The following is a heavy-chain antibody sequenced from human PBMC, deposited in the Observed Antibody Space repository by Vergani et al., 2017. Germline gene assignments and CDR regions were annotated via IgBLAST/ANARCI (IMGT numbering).Heavy chain of an antibody. CDR2: ISGSGGNT. V-gene: IGHV3-23*01. J-gene: IGHJ6*02. Sequence: EVQLLESGGNLIQPGGSLRLSCGASGFTFSSYAMTWVRLAPGKGLQLVSAISGSGGNTFYTDSVKGRFTISRDNSEDTLYLQMNSLRVEDTAIYYCAKARDPNCKGGNCYSYYYGLDLWGQGTTVTVSS. CDR1: GFTFSSYA. CDR3: AKARDPNCKGGNCYSYYYGLDL. D-gene: IGHD2-21*01.